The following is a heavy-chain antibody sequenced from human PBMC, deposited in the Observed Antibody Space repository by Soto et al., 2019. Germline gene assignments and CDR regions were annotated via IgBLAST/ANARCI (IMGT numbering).Heavy chain of an antibody. V-gene: IGHV4-31*03. D-gene: IGHD2-8*01. CDR3: ARDNGMRYYFDY. CDR1: GGSISSGGYY. J-gene: IGHJ4*02. CDR2: IYYSGST. Sequence: QVQLQESGPGLVKPSQTLSLTCTVSGGSISSGGYYWSWIRQHPGKGLEWIGYIYYSGSTYYNPSLKSRXXIXVXXYKNQFSLKLSSVTAADTAVYYCARDNGMRYYFDYWGQGTLVTVSS.